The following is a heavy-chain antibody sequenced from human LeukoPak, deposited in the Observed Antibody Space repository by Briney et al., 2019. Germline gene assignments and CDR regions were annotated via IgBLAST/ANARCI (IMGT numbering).Heavy chain of an antibody. D-gene: IGHD3-22*01. J-gene: IGHJ4*02. CDR3: ARADMYYYDSSGYWGDYFDY. CDR1: GFTFSSYW. V-gene: IGHV3-7*03. Sequence: GGSLRLSCAASGFTFSSYWMSWVRQAPGKGLEWVANIKQDGSEKYYVDSVKGRFTISRDNAKNSLYLQMNSLRAEDTAVYYCARADMYYYDSSGYWGDYFDYWGQGTLVTVSS. CDR2: IKQDGSEK.